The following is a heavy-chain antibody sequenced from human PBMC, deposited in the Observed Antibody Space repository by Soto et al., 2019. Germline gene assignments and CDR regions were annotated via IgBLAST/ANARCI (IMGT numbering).Heavy chain of an antibody. D-gene: IGHD4-17*01. J-gene: IGHJ4*02. CDR3: ARHADYGDYDWAYFDY. CDR2: IDPSDSYT. CDR1: GYSFTSYW. V-gene: IGHV5-10-1*01. Sequence: XESLKISCKGSGYSFTSYWISWVRQMPGKGLEWMGRIDPSDSYTNYSPSFQGHVTISADKSISTAYLQWSSLKASDTAMYYCARHADYGDYDWAYFDYWGQGTLVTVSS.